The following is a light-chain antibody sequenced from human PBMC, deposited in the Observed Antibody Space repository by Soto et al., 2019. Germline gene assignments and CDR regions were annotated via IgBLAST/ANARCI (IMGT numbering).Light chain of an antibody. V-gene: IGKV3-20*01. Sequence: EIVLTQSPGTLSLSPGERATLSCRASQSVSSSYLAWYQQKPGQAPRLLIYGASSRATGITDRFSGSGSGTDFTLTISRLEPEDFAVYYCQQYGRSYTFGQGNKLEIK. CDR3: QQYGRSYT. CDR2: GAS. J-gene: IGKJ2*01. CDR1: QSVSSSY.